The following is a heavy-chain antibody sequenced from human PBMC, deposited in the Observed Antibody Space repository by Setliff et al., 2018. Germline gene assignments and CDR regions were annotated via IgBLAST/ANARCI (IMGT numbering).Heavy chain of an antibody. D-gene: IGHD1-1*01. CDR1: GYSIRSGYY. CDR2: IYQSGNT. CDR3: ARANKKLDYYYYYYMDV. V-gene: IGHV4-38-2*01. Sequence: PSETLSLTCGVSGYSIRSGYYWGWVRQPPGKGLQWIGKIYQSGNTYYNPSLESRVTISVDTSGNHFSLRLSSVTAADTAVYYCARANKKLDYYYYYYMDVWGKGTTVTVSS. J-gene: IGHJ6*03.